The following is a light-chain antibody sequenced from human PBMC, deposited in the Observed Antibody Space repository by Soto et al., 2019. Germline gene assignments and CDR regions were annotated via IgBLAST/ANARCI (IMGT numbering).Light chain of an antibody. CDR1: QSIARY. Sequence: EIVLTQSPATLSLSPGERATLSCRASQSIARYLAWYQQKPVQAPRLIIYDVSNRAAGVPARFSGSGSETDFNLTISSLEPEDFAVYYCQQRSSWPRPFGPGTKVDIK. J-gene: IGKJ3*01. CDR3: QQRSSWPRP. CDR2: DVS. V-gene: IGKV3-11*01.